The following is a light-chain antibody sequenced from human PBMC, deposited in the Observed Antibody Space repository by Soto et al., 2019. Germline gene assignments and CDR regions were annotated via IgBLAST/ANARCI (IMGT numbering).Light chain of an antibody. CDR3: QQRSNWPPVIT. J-gene: IGKJ5*01. Sequence: EIVLTQSSATLSLSPGERATLSCRASQSVSSYLAWYQQKPGQAPRLLIYDASKRATGIPARFSGRGSGTDFTLTISSLEPEDFAVYYCQQRSNWPPVITFGQGTRLEIK. CDR1: QSVSSY. CDR2: DAS. V-gene: IGKV3-11*01.